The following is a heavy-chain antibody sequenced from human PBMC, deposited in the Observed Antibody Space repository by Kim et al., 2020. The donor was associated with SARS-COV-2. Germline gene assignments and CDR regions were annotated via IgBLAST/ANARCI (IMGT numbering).Heavy chain of an antibody. V-gene: IGHV3-66*02. CDR3: AMTMVRGVAPFDY. Sequence: GGSLRLSCAASGFTVSSNYMSWVRQAPGKGLEWVSVIYSGGSTYYADSVKGRFTISRDNSKNTLYLQMNSLRAEDTAVYYCAMTMVRGVAPFDYWGQGTLVTVSS. CDR1: GFTVSSNY. CDR2: IYSGGST. J-gene: IGHJ4*02. D-gene: IGHD3-10*01.